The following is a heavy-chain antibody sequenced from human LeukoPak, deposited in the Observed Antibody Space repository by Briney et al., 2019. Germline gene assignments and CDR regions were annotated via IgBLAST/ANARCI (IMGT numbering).Heavy chain of an antibody. CDR1: GGSISSGSYY. CDR2: IYTSGNT. J-gene: IGHJ3*02. V-gene: IGHV4-61*02. D-gene: IGHD5-12*01. CDR3: ARVDIAATGLAFDI. Sequence: PSETLSLTCTVSGGSISSGSYYWHWIRQPAGKGLEWIGRIYTSGNTNYNPSLKSRVTISLDTSKNQFSLKLSSVTAADTAVYYCARVDIAATGLAFDIWGQGTMVTVSS.